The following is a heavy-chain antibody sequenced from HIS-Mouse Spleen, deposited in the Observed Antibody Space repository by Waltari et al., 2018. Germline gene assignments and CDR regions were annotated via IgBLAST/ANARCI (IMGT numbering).Heavy chain of an antibody. D-gene: IGHD7-27*01. CDR2: IKQDGSEK. CDR3: ARDLGTGDDAFDI. Sequence: EVQLVESGGGLVQPGGSLRLSCAASVCTFISYWMSWVRQAPGKGLEWVANIKQDGSEKYYVDSVKGRFTISRDNAKNSLYLQMNSLRAEDTAVYYCARDLGTGDDAFDIWGQGTMVTVSS. J-gene: IGHJ3*02. CDR1: VCTFISYW. V-gene: IGHV3-7*01.